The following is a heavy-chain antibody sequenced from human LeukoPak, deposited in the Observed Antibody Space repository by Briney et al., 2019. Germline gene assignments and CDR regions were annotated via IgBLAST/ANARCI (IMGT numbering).Heavy chain of an antibody. D-gene: IGHD1-1*01. J-gene: IGHJ4*02. CDR1: GFTFGNFW. CDR3: VRDPSGSGFAFDS. V-gene: IGHV3-74*03. CDR2: INSDGTTS. Sequence: GGSLRLSCAASGFTFGNFWMHWVRQVPGKGLMWVSRINSDGTTSTYADSVKGRFTISRDNSEDTLYLQMNSLRAEDTAVYYCVRDPSGSGFAFDSWGQGALVTVSS.